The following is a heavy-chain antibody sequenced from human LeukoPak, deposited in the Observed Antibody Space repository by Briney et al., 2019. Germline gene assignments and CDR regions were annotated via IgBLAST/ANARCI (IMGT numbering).Heavy chain of an antibody. J-gene: IGHJ6*02. D-gene: IGHD3-22*01. CDR3: AKDDSSGYYYDGMDV. CDR2: ISGSGGST. Sequence: GGSLRLSCAASGFTFSSYAMSWVRQAPGKGLEWVSAISGSGGSTYYADSVKGRFTISRDNSKNTLHLQMNSLRAEDTAVYYCAKDDSSGYYYDGMDVWGQGTTVTVSS. CDR1: GFTFSSYA. V-gene: IGHV3-23*01.